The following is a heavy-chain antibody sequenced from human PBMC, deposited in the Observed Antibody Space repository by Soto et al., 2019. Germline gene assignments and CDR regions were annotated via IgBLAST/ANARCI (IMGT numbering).Heavy chain of an antibody. V-gene: IGHV1-3*01. CDR1: GYTFTSYA. CDR3: ARDRNYGDSNPSFDY. Sequence: ASVKVSCKASGYTFTSYAMHWVRQAPGQRLEWMGWINAGNGNTKYSQKFQGRVTITRDTSASTAYMELSSLRSEDTAVYYCARDRNYGDSNPSFDYWGQRNLLTVSS. D-gene: IGHD4-17*01. J-gene: IGHJ4*02. CDR2: INAGNGNT.